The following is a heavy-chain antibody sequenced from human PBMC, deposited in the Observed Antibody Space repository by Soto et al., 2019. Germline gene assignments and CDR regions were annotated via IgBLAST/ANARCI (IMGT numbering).Heavy chain of an antibody. CDR3: ARERSAAGTGWFDP. D-gene: IGHD6-13*01. J-gene: IGHJ5*02. V-gene: IGHV1-8*01. CDR2: MNPNSGNT. Sequence: QVQLVQSGAEVKKPGASVKVSCKASGYTFTSYDINWVRQATGQGLEWMGWMNPNSGNTGYAQKFQGRVTMTRNTSMSTAYMELSSLRSADTAVYYCARERSAAGTGWFDPWGQGTQVTVSS. CDR1: GYTFTSYD.